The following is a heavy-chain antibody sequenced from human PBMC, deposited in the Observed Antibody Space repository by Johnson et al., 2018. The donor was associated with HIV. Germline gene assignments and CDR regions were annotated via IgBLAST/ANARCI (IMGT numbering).Heavy chain of an antibody. CDR2: IRYDGSNK. CDR1: GFTFSSYG. V-gene: IGHV3-30*02. CDR3: AKRGEGGSRLAFDI. J-gene: IGHJ3*02. D-gene: IGHD1-26*01. Sequence: QVQLVESGGGVVQPGGSLRLYCAASGFTFSSYGMHWVRQAPGKGLEWVAFIRYDGSNKYYADSVKGRFTISRDNSKNTLYLQMNNLRAEDTAVYYCAKRGEGGSRLAFDIWGQGTMVTVSS.